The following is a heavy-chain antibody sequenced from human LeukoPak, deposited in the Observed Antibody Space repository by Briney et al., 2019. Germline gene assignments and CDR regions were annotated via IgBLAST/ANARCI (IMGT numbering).Heavy chain of an antibody. CDR2: INWNGGST. CDR3: ARDDLFGDYEN. V-gene: IGHV3-20*04. CDR1: GFTFSSYG. J-gene: IGHJ4*02. D-gene: IGHD3-10*02. Sequence: GGSLRLSCAASGFTFSSYGMSWVRQAPGKGLEWVSGINWNGGSTGYADSVKGRFTISRDNAKNSLYLQMNSLRAEDTALYYCARDDLFGDYENWGQGTLVTVSS.